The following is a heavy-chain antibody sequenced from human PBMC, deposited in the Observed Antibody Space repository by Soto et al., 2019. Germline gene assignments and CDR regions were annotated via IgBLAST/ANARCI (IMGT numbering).Heavy chain of an antibody. D-gene: IGHD5-18*01. CDR3: ARDGPPSSYGHDAFDI. J-gene: IGHJ3*02. CDR2: ISSSSSYI. Sequence: LRLSCAASGFTFSSYSMNWVRQAPGKGLEWVSSISSSSSYIYYADSVKGRITISRDNAKNSLYLQMNSLRAQDTAVYYCARDGPPSSYGHDAFDIWGQGTMVTV. V-gene: IGHV3-21*01. CDR1: GFTFSSYS.